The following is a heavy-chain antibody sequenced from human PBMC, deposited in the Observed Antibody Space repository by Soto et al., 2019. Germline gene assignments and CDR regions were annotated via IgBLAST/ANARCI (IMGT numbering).Heavy chain of an antibody. CDR2: IYFSGVA. Sequence: QMQMQESGPRLVKPSETLSLTCTVSGASITDSYWIWIRQPPDKGLECIWYIYFSGVATYNPSLKSRPTMSRDTSTDEFSLKLTSVTAADTAIYYCARRDSDLAVSEAAYWGQGTLVTVSS. V-gene: IGHV4-59*01. CDR3: ARRDSDLAVSEAAY. J-gene: IGHJ1*01. D-gene: IGHD2-15*01. CDR1: GASITDSY.